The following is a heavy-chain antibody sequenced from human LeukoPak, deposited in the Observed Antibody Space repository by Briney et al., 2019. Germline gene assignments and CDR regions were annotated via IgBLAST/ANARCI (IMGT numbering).Heavy chain of an antibody. Sequence: GGSLRLSCAASGFTFNNYAMSWVRQAPGKGLEWVSAISDSRSSTYYADSIKGRFTISRDNSKNTLYLQMNSLRAEDTAVYYCAKAGGVGYYFDYWGQGTLVTVSS. CDR2: ISDSRSST. J-gene: IGHJ4*02. CDR3: AKAGGVGYYFDY. V-gene: IGHV3-23*01. CDR1: GFTFNNYA. D-gene: IGHD2-8*01.